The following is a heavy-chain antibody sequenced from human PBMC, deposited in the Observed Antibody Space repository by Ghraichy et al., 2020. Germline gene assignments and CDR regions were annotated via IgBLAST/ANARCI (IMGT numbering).Heavy chain of an antibody. CDR2: ININSRTI. Sequence: GESLNISCAASGFSFSSSDMNWVRQTPGKGPEWISYININSRTIYYADSVKGRFTISRDNAKNSLWLQMTSLRAEDTAVYYCARDFSEFQYNWVDPWGQGTLVTVSS. D-gene: IGHD4-11*01. CDR3: ARDFSEFQYNWVDP. CDR1: GFSFSSSD. V-gene: IGHV3-48*01. J-gene: IGHJ5*02.